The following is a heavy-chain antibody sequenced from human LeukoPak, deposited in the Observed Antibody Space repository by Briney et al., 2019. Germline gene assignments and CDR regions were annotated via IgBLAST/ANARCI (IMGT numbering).Heavy chain of an antibody. Sequence: GGSLRLSCAASGFTFSNYDMNWVRQAPGKGLEWVSGISGSGGSTHYADYVKGRFTISRDNSKKTLYLQMNSLRAEDTAIYYCAKADRGWGVITKDWGQGTLVTVSS. J-gene: IGHJ4*02. V-gene: IGHV3-23*01. CDR2: ISGSGGST. CDR3: AKADRGWGVITKD. D-gene: IGHD3-10*01. CDR1: GFTFSNYD.